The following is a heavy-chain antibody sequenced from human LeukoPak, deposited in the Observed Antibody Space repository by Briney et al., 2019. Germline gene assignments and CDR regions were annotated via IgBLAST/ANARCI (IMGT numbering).Heavy chain of an antibody. CDR2: ISYDGSNK. CDR3: ARAGGSGSYYNAPDYYYYYGMDV. J-gene: IGHJ6*02. D-gene: IGHD3-10*01. Sequence: GGSLRLSCAASGFTFSSYAMHWVRQAPGKGLEWVAVISYDGSNKYYADSVKGRFTISRDNSKNTLYLQMNSLRAEDTAVYYCARAGGSGSYYNAPDYYYYYGMDVWGQGTTVTVSS. V-gene: IGHV3-30-3*01. CDR1: GFTFSSYA.